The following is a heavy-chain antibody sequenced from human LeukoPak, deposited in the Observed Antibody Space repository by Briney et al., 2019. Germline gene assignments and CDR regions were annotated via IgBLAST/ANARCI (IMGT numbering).Heavy chain of an antibody. V-gene: IGHV3-48*03. CDR1: GFTFSSYE. J-gene: IGHJ4*02. Sequence: GGSLILSCAASGFTFSSYEMNWVRQAPGKGLEWVSYISSSGSTIYYADTVKGRFTISRDNAKNSLYLQMNSLRAEDTAVYYCASPIAVAGSYWGQGTLVTVSS. CDR3: ASPIAVAGSY. D-gene: IGHD6-19*01. CDR2: ISSSGSTI.